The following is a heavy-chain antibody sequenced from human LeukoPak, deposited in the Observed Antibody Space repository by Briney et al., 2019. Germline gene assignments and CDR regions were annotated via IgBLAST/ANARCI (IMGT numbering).Heavy chain of an antibody. V-gene: IGHV4-34*01. D-gene: IGHD3-22*01. Sequence: MPSETLSLTCAVYGGSFSGYYWSWIRQPPGKGLEWIGEINHSGSTNYNPSLKSRVTISVDTSKNQFSLKLSSVTAADTAVYYCARAYYYDSSAPNYYFDYWGQGTLVTVPS. CDR1: GGSFSGYY. CDR3: ARAYYYDSSAPNYYFDY. CDR2: INHSGST. J-gene: IGHJ4*02.